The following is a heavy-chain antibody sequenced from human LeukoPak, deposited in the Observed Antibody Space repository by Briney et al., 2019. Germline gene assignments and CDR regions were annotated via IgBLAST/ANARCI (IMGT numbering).Heavy chain of an antibody. D-gene: IGHD2-2*01. CDR2: INSDGSST. CDR3: ATDVPAVTIFGY. J-gene: IGHJ4*02. CDR1: GFTFSTYW. V-gene: IGHV3-74*01. Sequence: GGSLRLSCAASGFTFSTYWMHWVRQAPGTGLVWVSLINSDGSSTNYADSVKGRFTISRDNAKNTLYLQMNSLRAEDTAVYYCATDVPAVTIFGYWGQGTLVTVSS.